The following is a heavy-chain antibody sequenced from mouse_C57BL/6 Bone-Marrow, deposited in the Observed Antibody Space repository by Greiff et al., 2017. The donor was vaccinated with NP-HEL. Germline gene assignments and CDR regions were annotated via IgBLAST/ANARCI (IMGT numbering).Heavy chain of an antibody. Sequence: QVQLQQPGAELVKPGASVKLSCKASGYTFTSYWMQWVKQRPGQGLEWIGEIDPSDSYTNYNQKFKGKATLTVDTSSSTAYMQLSSLTSEDSAVYYCARSLTGTCPWFAYWGQGTLVTVSA. V-gene: IGHV1-50*01. J-gene: IGHJ3*01. CDR2: IDPSDSYT. CDR3: ARSLTGTCPWFAY. D-gene: IGHD4-1*01. CDR1: GYTFTSYW.